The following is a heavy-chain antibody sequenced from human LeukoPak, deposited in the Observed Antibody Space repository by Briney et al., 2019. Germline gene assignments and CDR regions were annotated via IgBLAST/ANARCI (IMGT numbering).Heavy chain of an antibody. CDR3: ARDSTCSSTSCYAGYYYYGMDV. Sequence: GGSLRLSCAASGLTFSSYEMNWVRQAPGKGLEWVSYISSSGSTIYYEDSVKGRFTISRDNAKHSLYLQMNSLRAEDTAVYYCARDSTCSSTSCYAGYYYYGMDVWGQGTTVTVSS. CDR2: ISSSGSTI. V-gene: IGHV3-48*03. CDR1: GLTFSSYE. D-gene: IGHD2-2*01. J-gene: IGHJ6*02.